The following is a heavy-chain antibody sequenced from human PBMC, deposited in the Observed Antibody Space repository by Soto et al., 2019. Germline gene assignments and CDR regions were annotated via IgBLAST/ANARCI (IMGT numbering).Heavy chain of an antibody. CDR1: DDSINSDKYY. CDR2: IYYRGNA. CDR3: ARLEGLATISYYFDF. V-gene: IGHV4-39*01. J-gene: IGHJ4*02. Sequence: QLQLQESGPGLVKPSETLSLTCSVSDDSINSDKYYWGWIRQPPGKGLEWIGSIYYRGNAYYNPSLPTRVTISLDKSRSQFSVKLNSVTAADAAVYFCARLEGLATISYYFDFWGPGALVTVSS. D-gene: IGHD3-9*01.